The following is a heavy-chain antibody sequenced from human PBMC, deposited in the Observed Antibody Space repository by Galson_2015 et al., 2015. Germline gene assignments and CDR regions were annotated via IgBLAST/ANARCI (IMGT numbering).Heavy chain of an antibody. D-gene: IGHD6-19*01. J-gene: IGHJ4*02. Sequence: TLSLTCTVSGGSISSSSYYWGWIRQPPGTGLEWIGTISYSESTYYNPSLKGRLTMSVDTSKNQFSLRWSSGTAADTAVYYCASHSSGWYLAYWGQGTLVTVSS. CDR1: GGSISSSSYY. CDR3: ASHSSGWYLAY. CDR2: ISYSEST. V-gene: IGHV4-39*01.